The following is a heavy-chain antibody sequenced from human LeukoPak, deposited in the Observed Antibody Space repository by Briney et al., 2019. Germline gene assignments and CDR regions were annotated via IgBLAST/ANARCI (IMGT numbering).Heavy chain of an antibody. Sequence: GGSLRLSCAASGFTLSSYSWTHWVRQDPGKGLVWVSRIRDDGITTTYADFVKGRFTISRDNAKNTLYLQMNSLRAEDTAVYYCVSDSGDWGQGTLVTVSS. J-gene: IGHJ4*02. D-gene: IGHD6-25*01. CDR1: GFTLSSYSW. CDR2: IRDDGITT. CDR3: VSDSGD. V-gene: IGHV3-74*01.